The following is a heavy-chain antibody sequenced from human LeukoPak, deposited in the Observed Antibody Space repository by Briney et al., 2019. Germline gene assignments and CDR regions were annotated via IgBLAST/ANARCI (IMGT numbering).Heavy chain of an antibody. CDR1: GGSISSYY. CDR3: ARAHAPYDSSGYYYGGAGAFDH. D-gene: IGHD3-22*01. J-gene: IGHJ4*02. CDR2: IHYTGST. Sequence: PSETLSLTCTVSGGSISSYYWSWIRQSPGKGLECIGYIHYTGSTNYNPSLKSRVTISVETSKNQFSLKLSSVTAADTAVYYCARAHAPYDSSGYYYGGAGAFDHWGQGTLVTVSS. V-gene: IGHV4-59*08.